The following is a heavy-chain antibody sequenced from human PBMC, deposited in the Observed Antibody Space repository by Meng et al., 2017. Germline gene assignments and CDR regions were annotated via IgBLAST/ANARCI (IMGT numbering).Heavy chain of an antibody. CDR2: IYYSGST. CDR1: GGSISSSSYY. V-gene: IGHV4-39*07. Sequence: SETLSLTCTVSGGSISSSSYYWGWIRQPPGKGLEWIGSIYYSGSTYYNPSLKSRVTISVDTSKNQFSLKLSSVTAADTAVYYCASSNYYGSGSYYTNFDYWGQGTLVTVSS. CDR3: ASSNYYGSGSYYTNFDY. D-gene: IGHD3-10*01. J-gene: IGHJ4*02.